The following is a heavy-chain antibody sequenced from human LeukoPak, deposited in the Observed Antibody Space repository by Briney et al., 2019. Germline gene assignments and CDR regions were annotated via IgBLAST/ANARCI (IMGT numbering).Heavy chain of an antibody. CDR3: AREETRQGGFDY. D-gene: IGHD3-16*01. J-gene: IGHJ4*02. Sequence: QPGGSLRLTCAASGFTFSSYAVHWVRQAPGKGLEWVAVISYDGSNKYYADSVKGRFTISRDNSKNTLYLQMNSLRAEDTAVYYCAREETRQGGFDYWGQGTLVTVSS. V-gene: IGHV3-30*04. CDR2: ISYDGSNK. CDR1: GFTFSSYA.